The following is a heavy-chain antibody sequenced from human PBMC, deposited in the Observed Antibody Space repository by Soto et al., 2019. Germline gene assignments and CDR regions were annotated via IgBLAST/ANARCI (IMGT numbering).Heavy chain of an antibody. CDR1: GFTVSSNY. Sequence: GGSLRLSCAASGFTVSSNYMSWVRQAPGKGLEWVSVSCSGSRTYYADSVKGRFTISRDNSKNTMYLQMNSLRAEDTAVYYCAKDLDYGDYPRGFFDYWGQGTLVTVSS. V-gene: IGHV3-66*01. CDR3: AKDLDYGDYPRGFFDY. J-gene: IGHJ4*02. CDR2: SCSGSRT. D-gene: IGHD4-17*01.